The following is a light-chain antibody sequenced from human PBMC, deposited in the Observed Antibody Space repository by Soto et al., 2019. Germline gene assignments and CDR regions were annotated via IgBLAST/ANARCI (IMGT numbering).Light chain of an antibody. CDR1: HPININ. CDR2: AAT. Sequence: DIQMTQSPSSLSASVGDRVTITCRASHPININLVWFQQKPGKAPKSLIYAATNLQSGVPSRFSGSGGGTDFSLTISSLQPEHVETYYSHHSQRYPPSFGGGNTLEIK. CDR3: HHSQRYPPS. J-gene: IGKJ4*01. V-gene: IGKV1-16*01.